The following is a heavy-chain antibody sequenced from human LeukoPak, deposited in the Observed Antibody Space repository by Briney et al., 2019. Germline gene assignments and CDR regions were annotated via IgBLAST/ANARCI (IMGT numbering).Heavy chain of an antibody. CDR1: GFTFSSYA. J-gene: IGHJ4*02. CDR3: ARSGVGAISWFLHY. Sequence: SGGSLRLSCAASGFTFSSYAMHWVRQAPGKGLEWVAVISYDGSNKYYADSVKGRFTISRDNSKNTLYLQMNSLRAEDTAVYYCARSGVGAISWFLHYWGQGTLVTVSS. V-gene: IGHV3-30-3*01. CDR2: ISYDGSNK. D-gene: IGHD1-26*01.